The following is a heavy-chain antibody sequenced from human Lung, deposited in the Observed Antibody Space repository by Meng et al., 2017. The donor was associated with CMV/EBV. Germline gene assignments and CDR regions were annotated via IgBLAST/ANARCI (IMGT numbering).Heavy chain of an antibody. CDR3: AKSRGDVGATTPFDYFDY. CDR1: GFTFSSYG. J-gene: IGHJ4*02. V-gene: IGHV3-33*06. D-gene: IGHD1-26*01. CDR2: IWYDGSNK. Sequence: GGSLRLXXAASGFTFSSYGMHWVRQAPGKGLEWVAVIWYDGSNKYYADSVKGRFTISRDNSKNTLYLQMNSLRAEDTAVYYCAKSRGDVGATTPFDYFDYWGQGTXVTVSS.